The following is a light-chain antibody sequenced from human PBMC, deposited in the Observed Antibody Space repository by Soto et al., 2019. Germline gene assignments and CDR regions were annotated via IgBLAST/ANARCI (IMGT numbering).Light chain of an antibody. CDR1: SGDIGGYNY. CDR3: SSYTTNSIPVV. V-gene: IGLV2-14*01. J-gene: IGLJ2*01. CDR2: EVS. Sequence: QSALTQPASVSGSPGQSITISCTGTSGDIGGYNYVSWYQQHPGKAPKLLISEVSNRPSWVSHRFSGSKSGNTASLTISGIMTEDEADYYCSSYTTNSIPVVFGGGTKGTVL.